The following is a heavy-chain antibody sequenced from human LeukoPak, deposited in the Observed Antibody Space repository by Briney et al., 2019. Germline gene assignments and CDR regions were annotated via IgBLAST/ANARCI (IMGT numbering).Heavy chain of an antibody. CDR3: ARRLPTSSTSNKYYYLDV. CDR1: GGSISTYF. CDR2: IYTSGST. Sequence: SETLSLTCTVSGGSISTYFWSWIRQPPGKGLEWIGYIYTSGSTNYNPSLKSRVTISVDTSKNQFSLKLSSVTAADTAVYYCARRLPTSSTSNKYYYLDVWDKGTTVTVSS. V-gene: IGHV4-4*09. J-gene: IGHJ6*03. D-gene: IGHD2-2*01.